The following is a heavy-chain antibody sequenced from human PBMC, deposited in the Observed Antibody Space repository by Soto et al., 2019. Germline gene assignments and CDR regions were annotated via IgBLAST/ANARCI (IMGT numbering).Heavy chain of an antibody. V-gene: IGHV1-18*01. CDR3: ARGDPIVVVPAASLDY. CDR1: GYTFTSYG. D-gene: IGHD2-2*01. J-gene: IGHJ4*02. CDR2: ISAYNGNT. Sequence: GASVKVSCKASGYTFTSYGISWVRQAPGQGLEWMGWISAYNGNTNYAQKLQGRVTMTTDTSTSTAYMELRSLRSDDTAVYYCARGDPIVVVPAASLDYWGQGTLVTVSS.